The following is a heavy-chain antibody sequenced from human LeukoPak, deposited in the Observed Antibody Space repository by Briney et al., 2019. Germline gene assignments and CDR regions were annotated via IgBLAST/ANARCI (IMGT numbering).Heavy chain of an antibody. CDR2: INPNSGGT. J-gene: IGHJ5*02. D-gene: IGHD2-2*01. CDR3: ARGGWSLGYCSSSSCLDWFDP. CDR1: RYTFTDYY. Sequence: ASVKVSCKVSRYTFTDYYMHWVRQAPGQGLEWMGWINPNSGGTNYAQKFQGRVTMTRDTSISTAYMELSRLRSDDTAVYYCARGGWSLGYCSSSSCLDWFDPWGQGTLVTVSS. V-gene: IGHV1-2*02.